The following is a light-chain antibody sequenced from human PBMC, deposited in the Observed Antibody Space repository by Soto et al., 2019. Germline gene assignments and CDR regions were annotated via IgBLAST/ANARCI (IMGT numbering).Light chain of an antibody. Sequence: QSALTQPASVSGSPGQSITISCTGTSRDVGAYNYVSWYQSHPGKAPRLIIYAVNNRPSGVSNRFSGAKSGNTASLTISGLQPEDEAEYFCSSSTTATTLLFGGGTKVTVL. J-gene: IGLJ3*02. CDR1: SRDVGAYNY. CDR3: SSSTTATTLL. V-gene: IGLV2-14*01. CDR2: AVN.